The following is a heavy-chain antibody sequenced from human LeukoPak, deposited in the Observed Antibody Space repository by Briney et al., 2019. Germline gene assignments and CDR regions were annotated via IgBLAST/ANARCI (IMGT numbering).Heavy chain of an antibody. CDR2: INHRGSS. CDR1: GESFSVYF. Sequence: SETLSLTCAVHGESFSVYFWNWIRQAPGKPPEYIGEINHRGSSHYNPSLKTRVTLAVDTSKNQFSLRLTSVTAADTAVYFCARGSSFDGYCSAGACDAGYYDSWGQGTPVTVSS. V-gene: IGHV4-34*01. D-gene: IGHD2-15*01. J-gene: IGHJ4*02. CDR3: ARGSSFDGYCSAGACDAGYYDS.